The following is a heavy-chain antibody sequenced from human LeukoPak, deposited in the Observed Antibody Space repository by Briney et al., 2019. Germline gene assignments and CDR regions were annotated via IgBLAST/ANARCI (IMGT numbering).Heavy chain of an antibody. CDR1: GFTFSSYA. CDR2: ISGSGSST. Sequence: GGSLRLSCAASGFTFSSYAMSWVRQTPGKGLEWVSGISGSGSSTYYADAVKGRFTISRDNSKNTLYLQMNSLRVEDTAVYYCAKKGRGNDAFDIWGQGTMVSVSS. D-gene: IGHD1-1*01. CDR3: AKKGRGNDAFDI. J-gene: IGHJ3*02. V-gene: IGHV3-23*01.